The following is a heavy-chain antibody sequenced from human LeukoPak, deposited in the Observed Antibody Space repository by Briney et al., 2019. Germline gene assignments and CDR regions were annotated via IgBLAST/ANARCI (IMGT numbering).Heavy chain of an antibody. CDR3: ARDRNYYGSGSYLDI. CDR2: ISSSGSTI. D-gene: IGHD3-10*01. Sequence: GGSLRPSCAASGFTFSSYEMNWVRQAPGKGLEWVSYISSSGSTIYYADSVKGRFTISRDNAKNSLYLQMNSLRAEDTAVYYCARDRNYYGSGSYLDIWGQGTMVTVSS. V-gene: IGHV3-48*03. CDR1: GFTFSSYE. J-gene: IGHJ3*02.